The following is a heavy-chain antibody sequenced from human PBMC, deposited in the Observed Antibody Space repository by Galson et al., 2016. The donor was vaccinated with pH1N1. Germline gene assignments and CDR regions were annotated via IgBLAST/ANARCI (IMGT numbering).Heavy chain of an antibody. CDR2: IYDTGVT. D-gene: IGHD3/OR15-3a*01. J-gene: IGHJ1*01. CDR3: ARTLLGTSILDQ. CDR1: GATISSHY. V-gene: IGHV4-59*11. Sequence: SETLSLTCTVSGATISSHYWRWIRQHPGKGLEWIGYIYDTGVTNYNPSLKSRVNISADSTKHQFSLRLTPVSAAYTAFYFCARTLLGTSILDQGGQGTLVTVS.